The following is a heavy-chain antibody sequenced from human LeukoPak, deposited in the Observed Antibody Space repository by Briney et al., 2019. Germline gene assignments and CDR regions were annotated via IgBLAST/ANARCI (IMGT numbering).Heavy chain of an antibody. Sequence: ASVRVSCKPSGNTFTINIINWVRQAPGQRLDWMGWINAANGNTKYSEKFQGRVTITRDTSASTVYMELNSLRSEDTAVYYYARERPTTTAFHVWGQGTMVTVS. D-gene: IGHD1-14*01. CDR2: INAANGNT. CDR1: GNTFTINI. V-gene: IGHV1-3*01. CDR3: ARERPTTTAFHV. J-gene: IGHJ3*01.